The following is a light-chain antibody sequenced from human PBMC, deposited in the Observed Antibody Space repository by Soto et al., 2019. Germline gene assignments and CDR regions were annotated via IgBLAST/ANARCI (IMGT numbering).Light chain of an antibody. J-gene: IGKJ1*01. CDR2: GAS. CDR3: QHYGTSSLT. CDR1: QSVSNRY. Sequence: EIVLTQSPGTLSLSPGERATLSCRASQSVSNRYLAWYQQKPGQAPRLLIFGASSRATGIPDRFSGSGSGTDFTLTISRLEPEDFAVYYCQHYGTSSLTFGQGTRVDIK. V-gene: IGKV3-20*01.